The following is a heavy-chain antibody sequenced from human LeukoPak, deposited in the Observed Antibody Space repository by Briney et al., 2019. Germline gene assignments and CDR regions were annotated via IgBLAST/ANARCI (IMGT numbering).Heavy chain of an antibody. D-gene: IGHD5-24*01. CDR2: FDPEDGET. V-gene: IGHV1-24*01. J-gene: IGHJ4*02. CDR3: VATDGYIHRHPIYYLDY. Sequence: ASVKVSCKVSGYTLTELSMHWVRQAPGKGLEWMGGFDPEDGETIYAQKFQGRVTIITDDSTSTAYMELSGLRSDDTAMYYCVATDGYIHRHPIYYLDYWGQGTLVTVSS. CDR1: GYTLTELS.